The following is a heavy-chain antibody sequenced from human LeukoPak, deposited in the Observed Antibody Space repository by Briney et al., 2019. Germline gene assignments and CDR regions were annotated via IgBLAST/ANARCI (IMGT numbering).Heavy chain of an antibody. CDR2: IDPNSAGT. CDR1: GYTFNDYF. V-gene: IGHV1-2*02. J-gene: IGHJ4*02. Sequence: ASVKVSCTASGYTFNDYFMHWVRQTPGQGLEWMGWIDPNSAGTLYSQKFQGRVSMTRDMSINTIYMELSSLRSDDTAVYYCAKEVGHNGRFDYWGQGTLVTVSP. D-gene: IGHD1-1*01. CDR3: AKEVGHNGRFDY.